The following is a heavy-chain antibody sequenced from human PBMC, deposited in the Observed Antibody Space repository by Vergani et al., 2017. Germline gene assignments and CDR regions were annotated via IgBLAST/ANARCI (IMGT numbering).Heavy chain of an antibody. Sequence: QVQLVQSGAEVKKPGSSVKVSCKASGGTFSSYAISWVRQAPGQGLEWMGGITPIFGTANYAQKFQGRVTMTADEATSKAYMELISLRSEDTAVYYCAYGPQNYDILTGYRPSNWFDPWGQGTLVTVSS. CDR2: ITPIFGTA. D-gene: IGHD3-9*01. CDR1: GGTFSSYA. CDR3: AYGPQNYDILTGYRPSNWFDP. V-gene: IGHV1-69*01. J-gene: IGHJ5*02.